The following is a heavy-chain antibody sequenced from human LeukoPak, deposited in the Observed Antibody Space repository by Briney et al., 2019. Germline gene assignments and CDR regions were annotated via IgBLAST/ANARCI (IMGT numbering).Heavy chain of an antibody. CDR1: GYTFTNYG. CDR2: INPNSGGT. CDR3: TSQQLVPL. V-gene: IGHV1-2*02. J-gene: IGHJ4*02. D-gene: IGHD6-13*01. Sequence: ASVKVSCKTSGYTFTNYGVTWVRQAPGQGLEWMGWINPNSGGTNYAQKFQGRVTMTRDTSISTAYMELSSLRSDDTAVYYCTSQQLVPLWGQGTLVTVSS.